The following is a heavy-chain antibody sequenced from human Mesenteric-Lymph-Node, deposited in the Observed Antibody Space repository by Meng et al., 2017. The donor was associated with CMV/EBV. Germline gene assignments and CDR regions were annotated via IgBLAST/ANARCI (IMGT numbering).Heavy chain of an antibody. V-gene: IGHV1-2*06. D-gene: IGHD3-9*01. CDR1: GYTFIDYY. J-gene: IGHJ4*02. Sequence: QVQLVQSGAEVKKPGASVRVSCKASGYTFIDYYINWVRQAPGQGLEWMGRINPKTGGRSYAQNFQGRVTMTRDTSINTAYMEVNRLNSDDTAMYSCARDRDTDWYSPFDYWGPGTLVTVSS. CDR3: ARDRDTDWYSPFDY. CDR2: INPKTGGR.